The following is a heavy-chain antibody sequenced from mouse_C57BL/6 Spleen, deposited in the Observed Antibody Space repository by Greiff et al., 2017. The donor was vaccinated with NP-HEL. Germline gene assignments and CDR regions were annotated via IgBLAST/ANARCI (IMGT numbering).Heavy chain of an antibody. V-gene: IGHV1-64*01. Sequence: QVLLQQPGAELVKPGASVKLSCKASGYTFTSYWMHWVKQRPGQGLEWIGMIHPNSGSTNYNEKFKSKATLTVDKSSSTAYMQLSSLTSEDSAVYYCASPYYDYDGSWFAYWGQGTLVTVSA. CDR3: ASPYYDYDGSWFAY. J-gene: IGHJ3*01. CDR1: GYTFTSYW. D-gene: IGHD2-4*01. CDR2: IHPNSGST.